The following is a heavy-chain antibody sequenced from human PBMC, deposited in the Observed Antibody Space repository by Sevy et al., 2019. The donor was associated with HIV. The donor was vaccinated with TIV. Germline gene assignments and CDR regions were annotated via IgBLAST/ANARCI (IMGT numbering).Heavy chain of an antibody. CDR1: GFTFTSYA. CDR3: AKGYCSGGSCPRDYYYYGMDV. CDR2: ISGSGRST. Sequence: GESLKISCAASGFTFTSYAMNWVRQAPGKGLDWVSSISGSGRSTYYAGSVEGRFTISRDNSKNTLSLQMNSLRADDTAVYYCAKGYCSGGSCPRDYYYYGMDVWGQGTTVTVSS. J-gene: IGHJ6*02. D-gene: IGHD2-15*01. V-gene: IGHV3-23*01.